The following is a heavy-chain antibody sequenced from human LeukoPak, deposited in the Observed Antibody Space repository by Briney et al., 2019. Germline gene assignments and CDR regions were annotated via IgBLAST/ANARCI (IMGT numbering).Heavy chain of an antibody. CDR1: GYTFAMQH. CDR3: ASFGYDFWSGYQLDAFDI. J-gene: IGHJ3*02. V-gene: IGHV1-46*01. CDR2: INPGNGDL. Sequence: ASVKVSCKASGYTFAMQHIHWVRQAPGQGLEWMGIINPGNGDLSYAQKFQGRVTMTRDMSTSTVYMELASLRAEDTAVYYCASFGYDFWSGYQLDAFDIWGQGTMVTVSS. D-gene: IGHD3-3*01.